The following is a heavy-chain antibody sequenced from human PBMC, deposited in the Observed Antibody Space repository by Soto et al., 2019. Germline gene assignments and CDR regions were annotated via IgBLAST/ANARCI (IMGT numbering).Heavy chain of an antibody. CDR2: ISGSGGST. D-gene: IGHD6-13*01. Sequence: GSLRLSCAASGFTFSSYAMSWVRQAPGKGLEWVSAISGSGGSTYYADSVKGRFTISRDNSKNTLYLQMNSLRAEDTAVYYCAKDDEALKTLAAAGTFFDYWGQGTLVTVSS. V-gene: IGHV3-23*01. J-gene: IGHJ4*02. CDR3: AKDDEALKTLAAAGTFFDY. CDR1: GFTFSSYA.